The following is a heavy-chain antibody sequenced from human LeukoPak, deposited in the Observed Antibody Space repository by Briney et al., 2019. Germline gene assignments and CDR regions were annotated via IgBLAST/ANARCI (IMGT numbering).Heavy chain of an antibody. CDR1: GFTFCDYY. J-gene: IGHJ4*02. CDR2: ISSSGSFI. CDR3: AREPYYDSSGYSPDY. D-gene: IGHD3-22*01. Sequence: GGSLRLSCAASGFTFCDYYMSWIRQAPGKGLEWVSYISSSGSFIYYADSVKGRFTISRDNAKNSLYLHMNSLRAEDTALYYCAREPYYDSSGYSPDYWGQGTLVTVSS. V-gene: IGHV3-11*04.